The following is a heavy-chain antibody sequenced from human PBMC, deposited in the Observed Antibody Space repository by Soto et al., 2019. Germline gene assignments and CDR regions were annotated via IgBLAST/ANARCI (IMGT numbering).Heavy chain of an antibody. CDR3: ARDTFGGAYDFWH. D-gene: IGHD3-3*01. Sequence: EVQLVESGGGLVQPGGSLRLSCAASGFTVSNFYMTWVRQAPGKGLEGVSVISSGGSTYYADSVEGRFTISRDNSKNTLYLEMNCLRAGDTAVYYCARDTFGGAYDFWHGGQGTLVTVSS. J-gene: IGHJ4*02. V-gene: IGHV3-66*01. CDR2: ISSGGST. CDR1: GFTVSNFY.